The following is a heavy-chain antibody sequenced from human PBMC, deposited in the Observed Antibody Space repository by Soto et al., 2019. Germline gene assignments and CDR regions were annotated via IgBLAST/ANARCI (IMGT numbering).Heavy chain of an antibody. J-gene: IGHJ6*03. CDR1: GFTFSSYW. CDR2: INSDGSST. V-gene: IGHV3-74*01. CDR3: ARDRGEGCSSTSCSRNYYYYYMDV. Sequence: GGSLRLSCAASGFTFSSYWMHWVRQAPGKGLVWVSRINSDGSSTSYADSVKGRFTISRDNAKNTLYLQMNSLRAEDTAVYYCARDRGEGCSSTSCSRNYYYYYMDVWGKGTTVTVSS. D-gene: IGHD2-2*01.